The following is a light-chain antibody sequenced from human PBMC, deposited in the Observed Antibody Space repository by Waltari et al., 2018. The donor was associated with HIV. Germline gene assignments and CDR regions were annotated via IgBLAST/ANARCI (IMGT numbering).Light chain of an antibody. Sequence: QSVPTQPPSVSGAPGQRVTISCTGSSSNIGAGYAVHWYQQLPGTAPKLLIFGNNNRPSGVPDRFSGSKSGTPVSLAITGLQAEDEADYYCQSYDSSLSGSVFGGGTKLTVL. J-gene: IGLJ3*02. CDR2: GNN. CDR3: QSYDSSLSGSV. V-gene: IGLV1-40*01. CDR1: SSNIGAGYA.